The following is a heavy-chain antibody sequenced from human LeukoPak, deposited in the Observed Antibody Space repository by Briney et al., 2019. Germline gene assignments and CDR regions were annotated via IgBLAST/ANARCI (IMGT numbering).Heavy chain of an antibody. D-gene: IGHD2-8*01. J-gene: IGHJ2*01. Sequence: TGGSLRLSCAASGFTFTDAWMSWVRQAPGKGLEWVGRLKSIPAGGTTDFSPPVKGRFTISRDDSKNTLYLQMNSLKTEDTAVYYCTTVGVRYWYFDLWGRGTLVTVSS. CDR2: LKSIPAGGTT. V-gene: IGHV3-15*01. CDR3: TTVGVRYWYFDL. CDR1: GFTFTDAW.